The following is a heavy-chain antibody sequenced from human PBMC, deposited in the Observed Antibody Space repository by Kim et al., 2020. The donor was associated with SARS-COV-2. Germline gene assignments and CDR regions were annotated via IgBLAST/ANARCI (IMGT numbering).Heavy chain of an antibody. CDR3: AKDSHTNIVVVTATQDY. CDR2: ISGSGGST. CDR1: GFTFSSYA. V-gene: IGHV3-23*01. Sequence: GGSLRLSCAASGFTFSSYAMSWVRQAPGKGLEWVSAISGSGGSTYYADSVKGRFTISRDNSKNTLYLQMNSLRAEDTAVYYCAKDSHTNIVVVTATQDYWGQGTLVTVSS. D-gene: IGHD2-21*02. J-gene: IGHJ4*02.